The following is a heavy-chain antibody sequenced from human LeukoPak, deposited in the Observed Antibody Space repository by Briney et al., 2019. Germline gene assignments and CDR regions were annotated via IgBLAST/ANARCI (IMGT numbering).Heavy chain of an antibody. D-gene: IGHD5-12*01. V-gene: IGHV5-51*01. CDR1: GYSFTSYW. Sequence: GESLKISCKGSGYSFTSYWIGWVRQMPGKGLEWMGIIYPGDSDTRYSPPFQGQVTISADKSISTAYLQWSSLKASDTAMYYCARSRAIVATISHFDNWGQGTLVSVAS. CDR3: ARSRAIVATISHFDN. CDR2: IYPGDSDT. J-gene: IGHJ4*02.